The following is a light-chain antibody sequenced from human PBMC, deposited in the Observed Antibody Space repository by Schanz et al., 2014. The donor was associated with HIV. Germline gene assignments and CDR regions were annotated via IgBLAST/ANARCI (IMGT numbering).Light chain of an antibody. Sequence: QSALTQPASVSGSPGQSITISCTGTSSDVGGYTYVSWYQQHPGKAPKLIIYDVTNRPSGVSHRFSGSKSGNTASLTIFDLQPEDEADYYCGALSTSDAPVFGTGTKLTVL. V-gene: IGLV2-14*03. CDR1: SSDVGGYTY. J-gene: IGLJ1*01. CDR2: DVT. CDR3: GALSTSDAPV.